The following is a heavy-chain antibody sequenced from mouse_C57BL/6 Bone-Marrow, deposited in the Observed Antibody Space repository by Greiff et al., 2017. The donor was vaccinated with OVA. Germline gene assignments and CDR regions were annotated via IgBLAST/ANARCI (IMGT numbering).Heavy chain of an antibody. D-gene: IGHD2-5*01. CDR1: GYTFTSYG. V-gene: IGHV1-81*01. J-gene: IGHJ3*01. CDR3: ARESYSSNTWCAH. CDR2: IYPRSGNT. Sequence: LQESGAELARPGASVKLSCKASGYTFTSYGISWVKQRTGQGLEWIGEIYPRSGNTYYNEKFKGKATLTADKSSSTAYMELPSLTSVDSPVYVCARESYSSNTWCAHWGQGTLVTVSA.